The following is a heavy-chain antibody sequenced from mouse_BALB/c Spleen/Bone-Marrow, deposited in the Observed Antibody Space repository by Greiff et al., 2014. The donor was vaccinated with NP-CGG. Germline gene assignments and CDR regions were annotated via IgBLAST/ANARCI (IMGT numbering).Heavy chain of an antibody. CDR1: GYTFTSSW. Sequence: QVQLQQSGSVLVRPGASVKLPCKASGYTFTSSWMHWAKQRPGQGLEWIGEIHPNSGNTNYNEKFKGKATLTVDTSSSTAYVDLSSLTSEDSAVYYCANYYSSSSYWGQGTTLTVSS. CDR3: ANYYSSSSY. J-gene: IGHJ2*01. V-gene: IGHV1S130*01. D-gene: IGHD1-1*01. CDR2: IHPNSGNT.